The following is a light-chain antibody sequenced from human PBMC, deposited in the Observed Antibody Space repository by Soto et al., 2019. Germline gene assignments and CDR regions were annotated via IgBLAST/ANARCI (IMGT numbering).Light chain of an antibody. CDR1: QSVGSS. CDR2: GAS. V-gene: IGKV3-20*01. CDR3: QQYGDSPQT. J-gene: IGKJ1*01. Sequence: EIGWTQSPGTLSLSPGERATLSCRASQSVGSSLSWYQQKPGQAPRLLFYGASNRATAIPDRFSGSGFGTDFTLTITRLEPEDFAVYYCQQYGDSPQTFGPGTKVDIK.